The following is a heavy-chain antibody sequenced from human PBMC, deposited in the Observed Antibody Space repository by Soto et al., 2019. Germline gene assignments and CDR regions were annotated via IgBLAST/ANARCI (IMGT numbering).Heavy chain of an antibody. CDR3: ARVGSCGSGRKGLYCD. J-gene: IGHJ4*02. D-gene: IGHD6-19*01. CDR1: GYTFTIYD. V-gene: IGHV1-8*01. CDR2: MNPNSGNT. Sequence: QVQLVESGAEVKKPGASVKVSCKASGYTFTIYDINWMRQATGQGLEWMGWMNPNSGNTGYAQKFQGRVTMTRNTSISTAYMELSSLRSEDTAVYYWARVGSCGSGRKGLYCDWGQGTLVTVSS.